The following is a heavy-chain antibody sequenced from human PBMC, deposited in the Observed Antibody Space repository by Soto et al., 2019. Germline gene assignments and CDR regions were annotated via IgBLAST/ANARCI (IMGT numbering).Heavy chain of an antibody. J-gene: IGHJ4*02. CDR1: VFPFGVHW. V-gene: IGHV3-74*01. Sequence: PWGSLRFSCASSVFPFGVHWMHWVRQAPGKGLVWVSRMNPDGTFASYADSGKGRFLTSRDNGKNTLYLQMNSLRDEDTAVYYCAKAYRSVPDYWGQGTLVTVSS. D-gene: IGHD3-16*02. CDR2: MNPDGTFA. CDR3: AKAYRSVPDY.